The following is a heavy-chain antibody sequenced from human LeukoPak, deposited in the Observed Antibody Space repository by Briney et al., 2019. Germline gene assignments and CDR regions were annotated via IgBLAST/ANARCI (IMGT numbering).Heavy chain of an antibody. Sequence: SETLSLTCTVSGGSISNYYWSWIRQSPGKGLEWIGYTDPRGSTSYNPSLKSRVTIFVDTSKNLFSLILTSVSASDTAIYYCARDNWLFSSKTWYYYGMDVWGQGTTVTVSS. V-gene: IGHV4-59*01. D-gene: IGHD3-22*01. CDR2: TDPRGST. CDR3: ARDNWLFSSKTWYYYGMDV. J-gene: IGHJ6*02. CDR1: GGSISNYY.